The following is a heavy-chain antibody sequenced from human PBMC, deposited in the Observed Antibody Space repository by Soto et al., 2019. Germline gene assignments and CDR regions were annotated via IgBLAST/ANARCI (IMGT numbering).Heavy chain of an antibody. CDR1: GGSISSGDYY. V-gene: IGHV4-30-4*01. J-gene: IGHJ2*01. D-gene: IGHD3-9*01. CDR3: ARALRYFDWGGYFDL. CDR2: IYYSGST. Sequence: QVQLQESGPGLVKPSQTLSLTCTVSGGSISSGDYYWSWIRQPPGKGLEWIGYIYYSGSTYYNPSLKSRVTISVDTSKNQFSLKLSSVTAADTAVYYCARALRYFDWGGYFDLWGRGTLVTVSS.